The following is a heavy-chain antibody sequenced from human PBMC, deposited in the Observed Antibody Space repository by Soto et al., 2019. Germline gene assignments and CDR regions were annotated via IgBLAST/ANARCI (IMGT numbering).Heavy chain of an antibody. D-gene: IGHD6-13*01. J-gene: IGHJ4*02. V-gene: IGHV2-5*02. CDR3: APLYSSSWVFDC. Sequence: QITLKESGPTLVKPTQTLTLTCTFSGFSRSTSGVGVGWIRQPPGKALDWLPRIYWDDAKRYSPSMKSRLTITHDTSKNQVVLTMTNMDTVDTATYYCAPLYSSSWVFDCWGQGTLVTVSS. CDR2: IYWDDAK. CDR1: GFSRSTSGVG.